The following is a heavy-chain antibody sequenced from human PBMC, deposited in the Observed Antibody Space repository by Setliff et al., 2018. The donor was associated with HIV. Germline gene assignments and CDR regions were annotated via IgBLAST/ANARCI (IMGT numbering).Heavy chain of an antibody. J-gene: IGHJ5*02. CDR2: IFYSGIN. CDR1: GGSINSRTHY. Sequence: SETLSLTCNVSGGSINSRTHYWGWMRQPPGKGLEWIGSIFYSGINYYNPSLEGRITLSIDLSKNQFTLKLTSVTAADSALYFCVRQSGSFWYVDPWGQGTQVTVSS. D-gene: IGHD1-26*01. V-gene: IGHV4-39*01. CDR3: VRQSGSFWYVDP.